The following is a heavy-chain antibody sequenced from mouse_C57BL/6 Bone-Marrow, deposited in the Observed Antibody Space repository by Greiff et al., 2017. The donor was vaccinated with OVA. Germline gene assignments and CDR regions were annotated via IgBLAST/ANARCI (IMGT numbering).Heavy chain of an antibody. Sequence: DVQLQESGPGLVKPSQSLSLTCSVTGYSITSGYYWNWIRQFPGNKLEWMGYISYDGSNNYNPSLKNRISITRDTSKNQFFLKLNSVTTEDTATYYCASPLRTCYWYFDVWGTGTTVTVSS. CDR2: ISYDGSN. V-gene: IGHV3-6*01. CDR3: ASPLRTCYWYFDV. J-gene: IGHJ1*03. CDR1: GYSITSGYY.